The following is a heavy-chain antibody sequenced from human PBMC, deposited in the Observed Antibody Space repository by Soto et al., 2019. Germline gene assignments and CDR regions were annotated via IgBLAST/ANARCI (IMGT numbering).Heavy chain of an antibody. J-gene: IGHJ6*04. CDR2: MNNDGSYT. V-gene: IGHV3-74*01. Sequence: EVQLVESGGGLVQPGGSLRLSCAASGFTFRSYRMYWVRQAPGKGLEWVSHMNNDGSYTIYAESVKGRFTFSRDNVNNPLYEQMTVYRAEDMPVNACERACYMHAWDIWGKGTMVTVSS. CDR3: ERACYMHAWDI. CDR1: GFTFRSYR. D-gene: IGHD2-8*01.